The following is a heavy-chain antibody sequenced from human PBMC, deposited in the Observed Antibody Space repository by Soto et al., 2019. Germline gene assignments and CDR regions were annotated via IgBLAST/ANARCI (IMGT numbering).Heavy chain of an antibody. Sequence: GGSLRLSCAASGFKFSSYGMHWVRQAPGKGLEWVAVISYDGSSKYYADSVKGRFTISRDNSKNTLYLQMNSLRAEDTAVYYCAKDLGYCSSTSCTRPPWFDPWGQGTLVTVSS. D-gene: IGHD2-2*01. CDR1: GFKFSSYG. V-gene: IGHV3-30*18. CDR3: AKDLGYCSSTSCTRPPWFDP. J-gene: IGHJ5*02. CDR2: ISYDGSSK.